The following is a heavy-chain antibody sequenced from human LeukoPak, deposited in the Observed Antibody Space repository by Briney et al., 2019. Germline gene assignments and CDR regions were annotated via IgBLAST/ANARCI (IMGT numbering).Heavy chain of an antibody. J-gene: IGHJ4*02. CDR3: AKDEATSGGGLAS. D-gene: IGHD3-16*01. Sequence: GGSLRLSCAASGFTFSSYGMNWVRQAPGKGLEWVSVINDNGGSTFYADSVKGRFTISRDNSKNTLYLHMNSLRVEDTAVYYCAKDEATSGGGLASWGQGTLVSVSS. CDR2: INDNGGST. CDR1: GFTFSSYG. V-gene: IGHV3-23*01.